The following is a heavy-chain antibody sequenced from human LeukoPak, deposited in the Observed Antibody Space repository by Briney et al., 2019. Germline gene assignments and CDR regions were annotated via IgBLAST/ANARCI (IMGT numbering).Heavy chain of an antibody. CDR2: IHPNSGGT. Sequence: VASLKVSCKASGYTFTAYYIHWVRQAPGQGLEWMGWIHPNSGGTNYAQNLQGRVSMTTDTSSSTLYMERTRLRAEDTAVYYRARDYYGSGTYYEDYWGQGTLVTVSS. CDR1: GYTFTAYY. V-gene: IGHV1-2*02. CDR3: ARDYYGSGTYYEDY. D-gene: IGHD3-10*01. J-gene: IGHJ4*02.